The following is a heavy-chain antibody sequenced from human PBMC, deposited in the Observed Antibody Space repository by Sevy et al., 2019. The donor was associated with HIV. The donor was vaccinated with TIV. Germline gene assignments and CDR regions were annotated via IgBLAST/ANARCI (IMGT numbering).Heavy chain of an antibody. V-gene: IGHV6-1*01. Sequence: SQTLSLTCTISGDTVSGDSAAWNWIRQSPARGLEWLGRTYYRSTWHKDYATSLNSRMTINPDTSKNQFSLQLNSVTPEDSAVYYCARDHNFVLDYWGQGILVTVSS. J-gene: IGHJ4*02. CDR1: GDTVSGDSAA. CDR3: ARDHNFVLDY. D-gene: IGHD1-20*01. CDR2: TYYRSTWHK.